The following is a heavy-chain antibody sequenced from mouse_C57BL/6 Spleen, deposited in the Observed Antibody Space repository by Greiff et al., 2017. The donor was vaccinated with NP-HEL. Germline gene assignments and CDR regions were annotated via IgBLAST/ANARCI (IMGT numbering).Heavy chain of an antibody. Sequence: VQLKQSGPVLVKPGASVKMSCKASGYTFTDYYMNWVKQSHGKSLEWIGVINPYNGGTSYKQKFKGKATLTVDKSSSTAYMELNSLTSEDSAVYYCAPYYSNPGYFDYWGQGTTLTVSS. CDR2: INPYNGGT. CDR1: GYTFTDYY. J-gene: IGHJ2*01. D-gene: IGHD2-5*01. CDR3: APYYSNPGYFDY. V-gene: IGHV1-19*01.